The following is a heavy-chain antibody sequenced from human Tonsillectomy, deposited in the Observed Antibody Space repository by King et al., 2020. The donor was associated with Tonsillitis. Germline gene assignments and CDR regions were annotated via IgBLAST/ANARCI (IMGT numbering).Heavy chain of an antibody. D-gene: IGHD2-2*01. J-gene: IGHJ3*02. CDR2: IIPIVGTA. V-gene: IGHV1-69*01. CDR3: ASPPAGYCSSTTCRYAFDI. Sequence: QLVQSGAEVKKPGSSVKVSCKASGGTFSSYVISWVRQAPGQGLEWMGGIIPIVGTANYAQKFQGRVTITADESTSTAYMELSSLRSEDTAVYYCASPPAGYCSSTTCRYAFDIWGLGTMVTVSS. CDR1: GGTFSSYV.